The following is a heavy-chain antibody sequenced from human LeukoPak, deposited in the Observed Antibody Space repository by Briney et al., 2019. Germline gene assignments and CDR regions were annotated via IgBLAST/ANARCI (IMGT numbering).Heavy chain of an antibody. CDR1: GGSISGSSLY. J-gene: IGHJ1*01. CDR3: MAHGNSGGFTRH. Sequence: TSETLALTCTVSGGSISGSSLYWGWIRQSPGKGLEWIGNIYFSGSTYYNPSLESRVTISVDSSRNRFSLKLNSVTAANTATYLCMAHGNSGGFTRHWGQGTLVTVSS. V-gene: IGHV4-39*01. CDR2: IYFSGST. D-gene: IGHD4-23*01.